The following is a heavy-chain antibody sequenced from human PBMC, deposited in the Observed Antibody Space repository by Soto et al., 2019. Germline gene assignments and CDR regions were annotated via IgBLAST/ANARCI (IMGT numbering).Heavy chain of an antibody. D-gene: IGHD4-4*01. V-gene: IGHV1-69*13. CDR1: GGTFSSYT. CDR3: ARGALTTLAYYYGMDV. Sequence: SVKVSCKASGGTFSSYTMSWVRQAPGQGLEWMGGIIPIFGTTTYAHKFQGRVTIIADESTSTVYMELSSLRGEDTAVYYCARGALTTLAYYYGMDVWGQGTTVTVSS. J-gene: IGHJ6*02. CDR2: IIPIFGTT.